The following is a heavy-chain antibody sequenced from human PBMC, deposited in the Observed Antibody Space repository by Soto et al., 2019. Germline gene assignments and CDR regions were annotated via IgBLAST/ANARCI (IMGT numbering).Heavy chain of an antibody. V-gene: IGHV5-10-1*01. CDR3: ARQGDYGNLAVYFDF. D-gene: IGHD4-17*01. CDR1: GYSFTGYW. J-gene: IGHJ4*02. CDR2: IDPSDSYT. Sequence: PGESLKISCNGSGYSFTGYWINWVRQMPGKGLELMGRIDPSDSYTNYSPSFQGHVTISADQSISTAYLQWSSLKASDTAMYYCARQGDYGNLAVYFDFWGQGTLVTVSS.